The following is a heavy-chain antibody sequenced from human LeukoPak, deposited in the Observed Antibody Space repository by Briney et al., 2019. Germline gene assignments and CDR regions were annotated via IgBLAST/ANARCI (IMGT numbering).Heavy chain of an antibody. J-gene: IGHJ4*02. D-gene: IGHD6-19*01. V-gene: IGHV3-33*08. CDR1: GFTFSSYA. Sequence: GRSLRLSCAASGFTFSSYAMYWVRQAPGKGLEWVAVIWHDGSHKYYADSVTGRFTISRDNSKNTLYLQMNSLRAEDTAVYYCASGVYSSGWYLDYWGQGTLVTVSS. CDR3: ASGVYSSGWYLDY. CDR2: IWHDGSHK.